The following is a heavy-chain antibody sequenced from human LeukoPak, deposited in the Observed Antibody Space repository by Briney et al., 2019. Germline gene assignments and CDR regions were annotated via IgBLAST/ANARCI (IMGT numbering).Heavy chain of an antibody. CDR1: GASISSSDW. D-gene: IGHD3-10*01. J-gene: IGHJ6*02. CDR3: ARGPPYGSGSYSYYYYGMDV. CDR2: IYYTGSR. Sequence: SETLSLTCVVSGASISSSDWWSWVRQSPGKGLEWIGEIYYTGSRNYNPSLKSRVAMSVDTSKNQFSLKLSSVTAADTAVYYCARGPPYGSGSYSYYYYGMDVWGQGTTVTVSS. V-gene: IGHV4-4*02.